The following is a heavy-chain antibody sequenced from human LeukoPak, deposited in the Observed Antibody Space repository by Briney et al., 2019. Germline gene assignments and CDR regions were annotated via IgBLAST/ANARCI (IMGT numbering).Heavy chain of an antibody. D-gene: IGHD3-10*01. V-gene: IGHV1-8*01. CDR2: MNPNSGNT. CDR3: ARDRPMVRGVNYYYYMDV. J-gene: IGHJ6*03. CDR1: GYTFTSYG. Sequence: ASVKVSCKASGYTFTSYGINWVRQATGQGLEWMGWMNPNSGNTGYAQKFQGRVTMTRNTSISTAYMELSSLRSEDTAVYYCARDRPMVRGVNYYYYMDVRGKGTTVTVSS.